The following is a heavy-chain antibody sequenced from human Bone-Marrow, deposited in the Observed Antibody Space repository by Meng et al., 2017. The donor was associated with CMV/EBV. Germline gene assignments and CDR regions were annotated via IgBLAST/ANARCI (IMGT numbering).Heavy chain of an antibody. CDR1: GYTFTDYG. CDR2: ISAYNGDT. D-gene: IGHD2-15*01. Sequence: ASVKVSCKASGYTFTDYGISWVRQAPGQGLEWMGWISAYNGDTNYARNLRGRVTMTTDTSTTTAYMELRSLRSDDTAVYYCARTCSGGSCYSGYGMDVWGQGTTVTVSS. J-gene: IGHJ6*02. V-gene: IGHV1-18*01. CDR3: ARTCSGGSCYSGYGMDV.